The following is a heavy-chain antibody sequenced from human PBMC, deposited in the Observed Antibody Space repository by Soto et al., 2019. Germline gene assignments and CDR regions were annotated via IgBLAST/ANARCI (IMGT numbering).Heavy chain of an antibody. CDR2: IIPILGIA. J-gene: IGHJ4*02. CDR1: GGTFSSYT. CDR3: ASIPHSAGYDSGH. Sequence: SVKVSCKASGGTFSSYTISWVRQAPGQGLEWMGRIIPILGIANYAQKCQGRVTITADKSTSTAYMELSSLRSEDTAVYYCASIPHSAGYDSGHWGQGTLVTGPS. V-gene: IGHV1-69*02. D-gene: IGHD5-12*01.